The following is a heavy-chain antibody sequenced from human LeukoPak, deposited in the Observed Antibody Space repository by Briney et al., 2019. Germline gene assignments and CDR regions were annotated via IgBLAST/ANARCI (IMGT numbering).Heavy chain of an antibody. CDR1: GFTFRDSR. V-gene: IGHV3-21*01. CDR2: ITSTSGHI. D-gene: IGHD3-3*01. Sequence: GGSLRLSCAASGFTFRDSRMNWVRQAPGKGLEWVSSITSTSGHIFYGGSLKRRFTVSRHNANNTMFLQMNILRADQTALYYCARVKYYEFANGYRGIYMDVGREGSSVTVSS. CDR3: ARVKYYEFANGYRGIYMDV. J-gene: IGHJ6*03.